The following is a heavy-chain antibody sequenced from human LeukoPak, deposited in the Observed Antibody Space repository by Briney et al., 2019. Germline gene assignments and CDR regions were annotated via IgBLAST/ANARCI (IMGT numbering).Heavy chain of an antibody. CDR1: GGTGTIYT. V-gene: IGHV1-69*02. D-gene: IGHD3-22*01. CDR2: IIPNLCNA. Sequence: SETVSRNASGGTGTIYTISCVRRAPGQEPEWMGRIIPNLCNANYAHNIQGRVTIPADKSTSTAYMDLSSLRSVDRAVYYCERPLTVYYHSSGPPYKEGAFDMWGQGTMVTVSS. CDR3: ERPLTVYYHSSGPPYKEGAFDM. J-gene: IGHJ3*02.